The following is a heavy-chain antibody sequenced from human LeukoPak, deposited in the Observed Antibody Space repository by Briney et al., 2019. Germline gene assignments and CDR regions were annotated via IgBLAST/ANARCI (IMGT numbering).Heavy chain of an antibody. CDR1: GFTFDDYA. CDR2: ISWNSGSI. D-gene: IGHD2-21*02. J-gene: IGHJ4*02. Sequence: PGRSLRLYCAASGFTFDDYAMHWVRQAPGKGLEWVSGISWNSGSIGYADSVKGRFTISRDNSKNTLYLQMNSLRAEDTAVYYCAQGAYCGGDCYSPYYFDYWGQGTLVTVSS. CDR3: AQGAYCGGDCYSPYYFDY. V-gene: IGHV3-9*01.